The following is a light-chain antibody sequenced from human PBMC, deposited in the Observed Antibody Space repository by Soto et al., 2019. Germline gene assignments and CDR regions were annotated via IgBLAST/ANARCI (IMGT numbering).Light chain of an antibody. Sequence: DIQMTQSPSSLSASVGDRVTITCRASQSISYYLNWYQQKPGTAPKLLIYTASILQSGVPSRFSGSGSGTDFNLTINSLQPEDFATYFCQQSFTTPLTFGGGTKVDIK. CDR3: QQSFTTPLT. CDR2: TAS. V-gene: IGKV1-39*01. J-gene: IGKJ4*01. CDR1: QSISYY.